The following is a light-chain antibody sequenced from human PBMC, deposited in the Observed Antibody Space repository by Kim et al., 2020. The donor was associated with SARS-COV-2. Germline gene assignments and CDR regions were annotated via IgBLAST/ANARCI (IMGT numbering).Light chain of an antibody. CDR1: ISNIGSNP. J-gene: IGLJ7*01. CDR3: GAWDDSLNGAV. CDR2: TNN. V-gene: IGLV1-44*01. Sequence: QSVLTQPPSASGAPRQRVTISCSGSISNIGSNPVNWYQQLPGTAPKLLIYTNNQRPSGVPDRFSGSKSGTSASLAISGLQSEDEADYYCGAWDDSLNGAVFGGGTQLTVL.